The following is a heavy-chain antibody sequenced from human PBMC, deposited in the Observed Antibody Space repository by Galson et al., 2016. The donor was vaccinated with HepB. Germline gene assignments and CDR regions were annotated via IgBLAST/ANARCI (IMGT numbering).Heavy chain of an antibody. D-gene: IGHD3-3*01. Sequence: SLRLSCAASGFTFSTYSVNWVRQAPGKGLEWVSYISGSSDIIFYADSVKGRFTISRDNVRNSLFLQMTSLRAEDTAVYYCARQGVTIFGVVMKTHHDAGNLDVWGQGTTVTVSS. CDR3: ARQGVTIFGVVMKTHHDAGNLDV. CDR1: GFTFSTYS. J-gene: IGHJ6*02. CDR2: ISGSSDII. V-gene: IGHV3-48*01.